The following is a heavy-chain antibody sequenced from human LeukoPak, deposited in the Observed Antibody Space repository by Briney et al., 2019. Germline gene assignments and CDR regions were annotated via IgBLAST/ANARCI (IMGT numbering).Heavy chain of an antibody. J-gene: IGHJ4*02. CDR2: INSDGSST. D-gene: IGHD4-17*01. CDR1: GFTFSSYW. Sequence: PVGSLRLSCAASGFTFSSYWMHWVRQAPGKGLVWVSRINSDGSSTSYADSVKGRFTISRDNAKNTLYLQMNSLRAEDTAVYYCARGPDPTLTTDADYWGQGTLVTVSS. CDR3: ARGPDPTLTTDADY. V-gene: IGHV3-74*01.